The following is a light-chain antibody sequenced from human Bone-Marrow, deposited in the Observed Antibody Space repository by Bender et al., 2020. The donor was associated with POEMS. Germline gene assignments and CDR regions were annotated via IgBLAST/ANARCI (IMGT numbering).Light chain of an antibody. CDR3: GSYAGSKNLI. J-gene: IGLJ2*01. Sequence: QSALTQPASVSGSPGQSITISCTGTSSDVGAYDFVSWFQQHPGKAPKLIIYEVSKRPSGVPRRFSGSKSGYTASLTVSGLQAEDEGYYYCGSYAGSKNLIFGGGTKLTVL. V-gene: IGLV2-8*01. CDR2: EVS. CDR1: SSDVGAYDF.